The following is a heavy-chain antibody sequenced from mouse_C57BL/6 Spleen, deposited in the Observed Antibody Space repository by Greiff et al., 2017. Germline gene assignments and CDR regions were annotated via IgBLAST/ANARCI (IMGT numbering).Heavy chain of an antibody. Sequence: EVMLVESEGGLVQPGSSMKLSCTASGFTFSDYYMAWFRQVPEKGLEWVANINYDGSSTYYLDSLKSRFIISRDNAKNILYLQMSSLKSEDTATYYCARGFGYGSTRDYWGKGTTLTVSS. D-gene: IGHD1-1*01. J-gene: IGHJ2*01. CDR1: GFTFSDYY. CDR3: ARGFGYGSTRDY. CDR2: INYDGSST. V-gene: IGHV5-16*01.